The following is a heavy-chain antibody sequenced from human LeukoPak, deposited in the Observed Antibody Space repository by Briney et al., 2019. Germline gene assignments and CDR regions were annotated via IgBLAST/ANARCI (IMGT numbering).Heavy chain of an antibody. Sequence: SETLSLTCTVSGGSISSYYWSWIRQPAGKGLEWIGRIYTSGSTNYNPSLKSRVTMSVDTSKNQFSLKLSSVTAADTAVYYCARDEYYYDSSGYYPADAFDIWAKGQWSPSLQ. D-gene: IGHD3-22*01. J-gene: IGHJ3*02. V-gene: IGHV4-4*07. CDR1: GGSISSYY. CDR2: IYTSGST. CDR3: ARDEYYYDSSGYYPADAFDI.